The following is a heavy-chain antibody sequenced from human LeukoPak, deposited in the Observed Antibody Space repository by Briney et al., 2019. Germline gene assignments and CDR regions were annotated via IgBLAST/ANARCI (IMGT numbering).Heavy chain of an antibody. J-gene: IGHJ3*02. Sequence: GGSLRLSCAASGFTCNSNAMSWVRQAPGKGLEWVSAISGSGGSTNYADSVKGRFTISRDNYKNTLYLQTNSLRAEDTAVYYCANPVYYGDAFDIWGQGTMVTVSS. CDR3: ANPVYYGDAFDI. CDR1: GFTCNSNA. V-gene: IGHV3-23*01. D-gene: IGHD2-8*01. CDR2: ISGSGGST.